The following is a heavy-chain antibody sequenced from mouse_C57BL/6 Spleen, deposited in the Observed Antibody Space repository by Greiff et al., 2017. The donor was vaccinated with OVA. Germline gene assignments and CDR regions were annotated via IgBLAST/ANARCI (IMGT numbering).Heavy chain of an antibody. V-gene: IGHV5-17*01. CDR2: ISSGSSTI. Sequence: EVQVVESGGGLVKPGGSLKLSCAASGFTFSDYGMHWVRQAPEKGLEWVAYISSGSSTISYADTVKGRFTISRANAKNTLFLKRTSLESEDTAMYYCARPSGYAMDYWGQGTSVTVSS. J-gene: IGHJ4*01. CDR1: GFTFSDYG. CDR3: ARPSGYAMDY.